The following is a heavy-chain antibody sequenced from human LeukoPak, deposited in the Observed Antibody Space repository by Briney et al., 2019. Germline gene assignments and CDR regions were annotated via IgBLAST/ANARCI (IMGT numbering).Heavy chain of an antibody. CDR3: ARGYYYDSSGYSI. D-gene: IGHD3-22*01. CDR1: GYTFTGYY. CDR2: INPNSGGT. Sequence: ASVKVSCKASGYTFTGYYIHWVRQAPGQGLEWMGWINPNSGGTNYAQKFRGRVTMTRDTSISTAYMELSRLRSDDTAVYYCARGYYYDSSGYSIWGQGTMVTVSS. J-gene: IGHJ3*02. V-gene: IGHV1-2*02.